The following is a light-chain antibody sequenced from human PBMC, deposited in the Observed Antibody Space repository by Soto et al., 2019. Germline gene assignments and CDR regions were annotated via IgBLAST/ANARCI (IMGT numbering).Light chain of an antibody. Sequence: EVVLTQSPATLSLSPGERATLSCRASQSVGTYLAWYQQRPGQAPRLLIYDASSRASGIPARFSGSGSGTDFILTISSLEPEDFAVYFCQQRSNWPPSLTFGGGTKVEIK. V-gene: IGKV3-11*01. CDR3: QQRSNWPPSLT. CDR2: DAS. CDR1: QSVGTY. J-gene: IGKJ4*01.